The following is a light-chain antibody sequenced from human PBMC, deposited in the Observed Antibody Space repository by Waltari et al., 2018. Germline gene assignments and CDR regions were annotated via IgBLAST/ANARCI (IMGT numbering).Light chain of an antibody. CDR2: DVS. CDR3: SSYISSSTLEL. Sequence: QSALTQPASVSGSPGQSITISCTGTSSDVGGYNYVSWYQQHPGKAHKLMIYDVSNRRAGVANRFSGSKSGNTASLTISGLQAEDEADYYCSSYISSSTLELFGGGTSLTVL. V-gene: IGLV2-14*03. J-gene: IGLJ2*01. CDR1: SSDVGGYNY.